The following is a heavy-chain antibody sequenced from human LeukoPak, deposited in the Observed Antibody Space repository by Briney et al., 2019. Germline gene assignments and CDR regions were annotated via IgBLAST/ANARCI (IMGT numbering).Heavy chain of an antibody. V-gene: IGHV3-53*01. D-gene: IGHD3-10*01. CDR3: AKDHTPHMVRGSFDY. CDR2: IYSGGST. Sequence: RGSLRLSCAASGFTVSSNYMSWVRQAPGKGLEWVSVIYSGGSTYYADSVKGRFTISRDNSKNTLYLQMNSLRAEDTAVYYCAKDHTPHMVRGSFDYWGQGTLVTVSS. CDR1: GFTVSSNY. J-gene: IGHJ4*02.